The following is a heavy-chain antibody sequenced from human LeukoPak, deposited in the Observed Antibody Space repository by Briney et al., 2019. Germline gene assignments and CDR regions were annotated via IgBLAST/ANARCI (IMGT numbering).Heavy chain of an antibody. CDR1: GYNYG. CDR2: ISAYNGNT. CDR3: ARDFAWGSGGAPIDDNWLDP. V-gene: IGHV1-18*01. J-gene: IGHJ5*02. Sequence: ASVKVSCKASGYNYGIGWVRQAPGQGLERMGWISAYNGNTNYAQKLQDRATMTTDTSTSTAYMELRSLRFDDTAVYYCARDFAWGSGGAPIDDNWLDPWGQGILVTVSS. D-gene: IGHD7-27*01.